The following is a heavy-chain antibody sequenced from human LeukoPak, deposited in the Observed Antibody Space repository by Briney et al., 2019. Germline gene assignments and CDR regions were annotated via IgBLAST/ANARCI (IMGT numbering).Heavy chain of an antibody. CDR2: INTNTGDT. Sequence: ASVKVSCKASGYTFTSYGISWVRQAPGQGLEWMGWINTNTGDTNYAQKFQGRVTMTRHTSISTAYMELTRLRSDGRPVYYCARGYYDSSAYYSADYWGEGTLVTVSS. J-gene: IGHJ4*02. V-gene: IGHV1-2*02. CDR3: ARGYYDSSAYYSADY. D-gene: IGHD3-22*01. CDR1: GYTFTSYG.